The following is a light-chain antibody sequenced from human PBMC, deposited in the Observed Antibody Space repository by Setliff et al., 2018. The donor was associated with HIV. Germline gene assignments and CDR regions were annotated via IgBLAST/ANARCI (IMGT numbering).Light chain of an antibody. CDR3: TSYAGSNNFVV. CDR1: SSDVGGYKY. V-gene: IGLV2-8*01. J-gene: IGLJ2*01. CDR2: EVN. Sequence: QSVLTQPASVSGSPGQSITISCTGTSSDVGGYKYVYWYQQHPGKAPKLMIYEVNKRPSGVPDRFSGSKSGNTASLTVSGLQAEDEADYYCTSYAGSNNFVVFGGGTKVTVL.